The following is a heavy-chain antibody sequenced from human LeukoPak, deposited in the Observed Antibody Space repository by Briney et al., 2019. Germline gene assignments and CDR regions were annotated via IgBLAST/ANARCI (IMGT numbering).Heavy chain of an antibody. V-gene: IGHV4-59*01. J-gene: IGHJ5*02. D-gene: IGHD2-2*01. CDR1: GGSISSYY. CDR2: IYYSGST. Sequence: SETLSLTFTVSGGSISSYYWSWIRQPPGKGLEWSGYIYYSGSTNYNPSLKSRVTISVDTSKNQFSLKLSSVTAADTAVYYCARGYCRSTSCFLDPWGQGTLVTVSS. CDR3: ARGYCRSTSCFLDP.